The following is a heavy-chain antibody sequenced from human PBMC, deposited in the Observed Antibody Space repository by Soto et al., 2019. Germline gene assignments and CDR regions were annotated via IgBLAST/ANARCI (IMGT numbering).Heavy chain of an antibody. J-gene: IGHJ4*02. Sequence: QVQLVQSGAEVKKPGSSVKVSCKASGGTFSSYAISWVRQAPGQGLEWMGGIIPIFGTANYAQKFQGRVTITAAEPTGAAGAQLRRLRSEDAAGYYCAGMGWGWLVRDFDYRGQGTLVTVSS. V-gene: IGHV1-69*12. CDR1: GGTFSSYA. CDR3: AGMGWGWLVRDFDY. D-gene: IGHD6-19*01. CDR2: IIPIFGTA.